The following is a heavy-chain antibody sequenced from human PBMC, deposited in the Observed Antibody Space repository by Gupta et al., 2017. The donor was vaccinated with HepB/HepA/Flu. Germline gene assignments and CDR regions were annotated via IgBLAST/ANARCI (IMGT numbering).Heavy chain of an antibody. CDR1: GGTLSNYG. Sequence: QVVLVQSGAEVKKPGSSVKVSCKASGGTLSNYGISWVRQAPGQGLEWMGGIIFKCGKGNYAQRFQARVTITADESTSTAYMELSSLRSEDTAVYYCATDQGSRITISGASLYYHSYMEVWGKGTTVTVSS. CDR2: IIFKCGKG. J-gene: IGHJ6*03. D-gene: IGHD3-3*01. V-gene: IGHV1-69*01. CDR3: ATDQGSRITISGASLYYHSYMEV.